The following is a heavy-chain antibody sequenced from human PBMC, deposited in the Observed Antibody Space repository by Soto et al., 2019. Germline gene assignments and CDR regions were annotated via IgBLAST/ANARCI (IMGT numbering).Heavy chain of an antibody. CDR3: ARDQGIAVAGYFDY. CDR2: IIPILGIA. Sequence: QVQLVQSGAEVKKPGSSVKVSCKASGGTFSSYTISWVRQAPGQGLEWMGRIIPILGIANYAQKFQGRVTITADKSTSTGYMELSSLRSEDTAVYYCARDQGIAVAGYFDYWGQGTLVTVSS. V-gene: IGHV1-69*08. J-gene: IGHJ4*02. D-gene: IGHD6-19*01. CDR1: GGTFSSYT.